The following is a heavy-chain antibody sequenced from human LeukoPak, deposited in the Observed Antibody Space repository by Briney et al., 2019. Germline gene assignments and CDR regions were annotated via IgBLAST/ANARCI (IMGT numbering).Heavy chain of an antibody. CDR2: IIPIFGTA. J-gene: IGHJ4*02. CDR1: GGTFSSYA. Sequence: ASEKVSCKASGGTFSSYAISWVRQAPGQGLEWMGGIIPIFGTANYAQKFQGRVTITADKSTSTAYMELSSLRSEDTAVYYCATGSGSYQFDYWGQGTLVTVSS. D-gene: IGHD3-10*01. V-gene: IGHV1-69*06. CDR3: ATGSGSYQFDY.